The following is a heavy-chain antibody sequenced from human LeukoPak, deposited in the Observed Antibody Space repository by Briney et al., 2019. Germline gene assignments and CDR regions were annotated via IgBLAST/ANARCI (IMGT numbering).Heavy chain of an antibody. J-gene: IGHJ3*02. D-gene: IGHD2-21*02. CDR2: INHSGST. V-gene: IGHV4-34*01. CDR1: GGSFSGYY. Sequence: PSETLSLTCAVYGGSFSGYYWSWIRQPPGKGLEWIGEINHSGSTNYNPSLKSRVTISVDTSKNQFSLKLSSVTAADTAVYYCARHRRIVVVTAFDAFDIWGQETMVTVSS. CDR3: ARHRRIVVVTAFDAFDI.